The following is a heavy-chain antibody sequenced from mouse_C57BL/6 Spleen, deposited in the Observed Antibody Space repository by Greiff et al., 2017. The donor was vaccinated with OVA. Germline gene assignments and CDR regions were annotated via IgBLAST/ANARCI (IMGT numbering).Heavy chain of an antibody. V-gene: IGHV1-26*01. Sequence: EVQLQQSGPELVKPGASVKISCKASGYTFTDYYMNWVKQSHGKSLEWIGDINPNNGGTSYNQKFKGKATLTVDKSSSTAYMELRSLTSEDSAVYYCARFYYGNNYYAMDYWGQGTSVTVSS. CDR3: ARFYYGNNYYAMDY. J-gene: IGHJ4*01. D-gene: IGHD2-1*01. CDR2: INPNNGGT. CDR1: GYTFTDYY.